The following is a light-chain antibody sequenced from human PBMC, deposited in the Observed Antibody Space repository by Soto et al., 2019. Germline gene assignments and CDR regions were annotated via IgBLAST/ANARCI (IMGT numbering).Light chain of an antibody. CDR1: QSVSSIY. V-gene: IGKV3-20*01. CDR3: QQYGDGNSPRYS. J-gene: IGKJ2*03. CDR2: ATS. Sequence: EIVLTQSPGTLSLSPGERVTLSCRASQSVSSIYLAWYQQKPGQAPRLLIYATSSRAPGIPDRFSGSGSGTDFTPTISRLEPEDFAVYYCQQYGDGNSPRYSFGQGTRLEIK.